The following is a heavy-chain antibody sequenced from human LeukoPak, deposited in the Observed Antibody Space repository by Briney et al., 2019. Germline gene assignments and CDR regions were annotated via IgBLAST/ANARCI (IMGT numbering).Heavy chain of an antibody. V-gene: IGHV1-69*13. CDR2: IIPIFGTT. CDR1: GGTFTNYA. Sequence: SVKVSCKASGGTFTNYAISWVRQAPGQGLEWMGGIIPIFGTTIYAQKFQGRVTITADEFTSTAYMELRSLRSDDTAVYYCARDTHRTSDAFDIWGQGTMVTVSS. CDR3: ARDTHRTSDAFDI. J-gene: IGHJ3*02.